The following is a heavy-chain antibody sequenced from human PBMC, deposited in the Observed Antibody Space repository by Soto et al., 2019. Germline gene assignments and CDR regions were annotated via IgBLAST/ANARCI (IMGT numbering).Heavy chain of an antibody. Sequence: GGSLRLSCAASGFTVSSNYMTWVRQAPGKGLEWVSAVYSGGSTYYADSVKGRFTISRDNSKNTLYLQMNSLRADDTAVYYCARARSAAAGLFDSWGQGTLVTVSS. CDR1: GFTVSSNY. D-gene: IGHD6-13*01. CDR2: VYSGGST. J-gene: IGHJ4*02. V-gene: IGHV3-53*01. CDR3: ARARSAAAGLFDS.